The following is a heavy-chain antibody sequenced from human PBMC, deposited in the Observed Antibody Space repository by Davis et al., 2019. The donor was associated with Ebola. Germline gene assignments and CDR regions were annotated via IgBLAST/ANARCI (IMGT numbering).Heavy chain of an antibody. CDR3: ARDTSY. Sequence: PSETLSLTCTVSGGSISSSSYYWSWIRQPPGKGLEWIGYIYYSGSTNYNPSLKSRVTISVDTSKNQFSLKLSSVTAADTAVYYCARDTSYWGQGTLVTVSS. V-gene: IGHV4-61*01. J-gene: IGHJ4*02. CDR2: IYYSGST. D-gene: IGHD1-26*01. CDR1: GGSISSSSYY.